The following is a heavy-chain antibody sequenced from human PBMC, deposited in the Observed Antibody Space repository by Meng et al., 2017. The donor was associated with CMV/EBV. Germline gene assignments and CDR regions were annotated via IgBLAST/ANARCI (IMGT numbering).Heavy chain of an antibody. CDR2: ISSSSSTI. CDR1: GFTFSSYS. V-gene: IGHV3-48*04. J-gene: IGHJ6*02. D-gene: IGHD2-2*01. CDR3: ARDLDAGVVVVPAAIFPYYYYGMDV. Sequence: ESLKISCAASGFTFSSYSMNWVRQAPGKGLEWVSYISSSSSTIYYADSVKGRFTISRDNAKNSLYLQMNSLRAEDTAVYYCARDLDAGVVVVPAAIFPYYYYGMDVWGQGTTVTVSS.